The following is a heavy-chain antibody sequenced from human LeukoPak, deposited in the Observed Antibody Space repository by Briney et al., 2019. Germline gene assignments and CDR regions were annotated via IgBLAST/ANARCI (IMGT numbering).Heavy chain of an antibody. CDR3: ARDWDGYDILTGYYVRWFDP. D-gene: IGHD3-9*01. V-gene: IGHV1-46*01. CDR1: GYTFTSYY. J-gene: IGHJ5*02. Sequence: ASVKVSCKASGYTFTSYYMHWVRQAPGQGLEWMGIINPSGGSTSYAQKFQGRVTITADESTSTAYMELSSLRSEDTAVYYCARDWDGYDILTGYYVRWFDPWGQGTLVTVSS. CDR2: INPSGGST.